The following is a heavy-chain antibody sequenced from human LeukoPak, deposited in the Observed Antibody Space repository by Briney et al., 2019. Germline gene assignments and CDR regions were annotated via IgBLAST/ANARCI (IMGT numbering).Heavy chain of an antibody. CDR2: IYYSGST. Sequence: SETLSLTCTVSGGSISSSSYYWGWIRQPPGKGLEWIGSIYYSGSTYYNPPLKSRVTISVDTSKNQFSLKLSSVTAADTAVYCCARKRAVDDAFDIWGQGTMVTVSS. J-gene: IGHJ3*02. CDR1: GGSISSSSYY. V-gene: IGHV4-39*07. CDR3: ARKRAVDDAFDI. D-gene: IGHD6-19*01.